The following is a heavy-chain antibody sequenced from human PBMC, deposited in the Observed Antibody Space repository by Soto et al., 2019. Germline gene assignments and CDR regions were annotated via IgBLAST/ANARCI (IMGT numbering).Heavy chain of an antibody. CDR2: INHSGST. CDR3: ARISIAARPYYFDY. CDR1: GGSFSGYY. J-gene: IGHJ4*02. Sequence: TLSLTCAVYGGSFSGYYWSWIRQPPGKGLEWIGEINHSGSTNYNPSLKSRVTISVDTSKNQFSLKLSSVTAADTAVYYCARISIAARPYYFDYWGQGTLVTVSS. V-gene: IGHV4-34*01. D-gene: IGHD6-6*01.